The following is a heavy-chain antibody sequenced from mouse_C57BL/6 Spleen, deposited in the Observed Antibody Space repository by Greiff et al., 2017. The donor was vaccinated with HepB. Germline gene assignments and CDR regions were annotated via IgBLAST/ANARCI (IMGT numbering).Heavy chain of an antibody. D-gene: IGHD1-1*01. Sequence: VKLQQPGAELVRPGSSVKLSCKASGYTFTSYWMHWVKQRPIQGLEWIGNIDPSDSETHYNQKFKDKATLTVDKSSSTAYMQLSSLTSEDSAVYYCARGGTTVVATDYAMDYWGQGTSVTVSS. CDR3: ARGGTTVVATDYAMDY. V-gene: IGHV1-52*01. CDR2: IDPSDSET. J-gene: IGHJ4*01. CDR1: GYTFTSYW.